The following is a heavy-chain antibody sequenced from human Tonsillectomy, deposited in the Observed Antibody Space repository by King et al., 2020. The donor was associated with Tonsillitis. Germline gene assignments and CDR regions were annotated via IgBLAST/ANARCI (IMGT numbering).Heavy chain of an antibody. Sequence: VQLVESGGGVVQPGRSLRLSCAASGFTFSSYAMHWVRQAPGKGLEWVAVISYDGSNKYYADSVKGRFTISRDNSKNTLYLQMTSLRAEDTAVYYCAREGYSSNYYYYGMDVWGQGTTVTVSS. J-gene: IGHJ6*02. D-gene: IGHD5-18*01. CDR1: GFTFSSYA. CDR3: AREGYSSNYYYYGMDV. CDR2: ISYDGSNK. V-gene: IGHV3-30-3*01.